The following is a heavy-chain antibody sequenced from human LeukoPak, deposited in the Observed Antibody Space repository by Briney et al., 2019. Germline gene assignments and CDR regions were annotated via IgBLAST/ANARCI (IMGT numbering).Heavy chain of an antibody. V-gene: IGHV4-34*01. D-gene: IGHD6-13*01. Sequence: SETLSLTCAVYGGSFSGYYWSWIRQPPGKGMEWIGEINHSGSTNYNPSLKSRVTISVDTSKNQFSLKLSSVTAADTAVYYCARDPGYSSSWFTARGMVGHQYYFDYWGQGTLVTVSS. CDR3: ARDPGYSSSWFTARGMVGHQYYFDY. CDR1: GGSFSGYY. CDR2: INHSGST. J-gene: IGHJ4*02.